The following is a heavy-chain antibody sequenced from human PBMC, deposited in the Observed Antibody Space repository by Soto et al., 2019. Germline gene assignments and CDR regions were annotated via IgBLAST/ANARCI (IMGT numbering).Heavy chain of an antibody. V-gene: IGHV4-59*01. J-gene: IGHJ5*02. D-gene: IGHD2-15*01. CDR2: IYFSGST. CDR1: RASISQSY. Sequence: QVQLQESGPGLVKPSDTLSLTCNVSRASISQSYWSWIRQPPRKGLEWFGYIYFSGSTNYNPSLKSRVTMSVELSKNQFSLRLSSMPAADTAVYYCARDVKWDSCSGGSCCRSETFDPWGQGTLVTVSS. CDR3: ARDVKWDSCSGGSCCRSETFDP.